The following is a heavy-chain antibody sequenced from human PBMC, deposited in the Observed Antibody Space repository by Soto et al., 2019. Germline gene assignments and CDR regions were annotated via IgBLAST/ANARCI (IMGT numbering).Heavy chain of an antibody. Sequence: PGGSLRLSCGVSGFTFSSHSMSLVRQAPGKGLECVSGISVSGGTTFYADSVKGRFTISRDNSKKTLYLQMNGLRAEETAVYYCERTLYDFWSPGQFYFENWGKGTLVTVSS. CDR2: ISVSGGTT. J-gene: IGHJ4*02. V-gene: IGHV3-23*01. CDR1: GFTFSSHS. CDR3: ERTLYDFWSPGQFYFEN. D-gene: IGHD3-3*01.